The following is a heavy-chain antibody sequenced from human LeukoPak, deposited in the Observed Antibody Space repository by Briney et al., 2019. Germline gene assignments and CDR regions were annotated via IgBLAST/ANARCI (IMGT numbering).Heavy chain of an antibody. V-gene: IGHV1-69*13. Sequence: SVKVSCKASGGTYSSYAISWVRQAPGQGLEWMGGIIPIFGTANYAQKFQGRVTITADESTSTAYMVLGSLRSEDTAVYYCAREDYGDYKAFDICGQGTMVTVSA. D-gene: IGHD4-17*01. J-gene: IGHJ3*02. CDR2: IIPIFGTA. CDR3: AREDYGDYKAFDI. CDR1: GGTYSSYA.